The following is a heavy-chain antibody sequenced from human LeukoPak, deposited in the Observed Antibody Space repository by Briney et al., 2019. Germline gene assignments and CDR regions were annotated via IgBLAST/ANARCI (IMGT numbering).Heavy chain of an antibody. CDR3: AKVKTSSFYYFDN. J-gene: IGHJ4*02. V-gene: IGHV3-30*18. CDR1: GFTFSDYG. CDR2: ISYDGSNK. Sequence: GRSLRLSCAASGFTFSDYGMHWVRQAPGKGLESVAVISYDGSNKYYADSVKGRFTLSRDNSKNTLYLQMNRLRTEDTAVYYCAKVKTSSFYYFDNWGQGTLVTVSS. D-gene: IGHD2-2*01.